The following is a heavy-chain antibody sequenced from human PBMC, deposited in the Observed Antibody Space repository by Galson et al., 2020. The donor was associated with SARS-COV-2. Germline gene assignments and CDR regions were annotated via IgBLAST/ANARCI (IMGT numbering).Heavy chain of an antibody. CDR2: TYYRSQWST. CDR1: GDSLSSNSAA. D-gene: IGHD6-13*01. J-gene: IGHJ3*02. CDR3: AGRVAGAGSLHI. Sequence: SQTLSLTCAISGDSLSSNSAAWNWIRQSPSRGLEWLGRTYYRSQWSTDYAVSVKSRITINPDTSKNQFSLQLNSVTPEGTAIYYCAGRVAGAGSLHIWGQGTMVIVSS. V-gene: IGHV6-1*01.